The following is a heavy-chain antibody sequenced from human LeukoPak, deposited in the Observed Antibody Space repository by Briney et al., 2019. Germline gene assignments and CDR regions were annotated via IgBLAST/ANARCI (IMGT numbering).Heavy chain of an antibody. CDR3: ARRYYGDGMDV. J-gene: IGHJ6*02. CDR1: GYSFNTYW. V-gene: IGHV5-51*01. Sequence: GGSLKISCKGSGYSFNTYWIGWVREMPGKGLEWMGIIYPGDSDTRYSPSFQDQVTISADKSITTAYLQWSSLKASDTAMYYCARRYYGDGMDVWGQGTTVTVSS. CDR2: IYPGDSDT. D-gene: IGHD3-10*01.